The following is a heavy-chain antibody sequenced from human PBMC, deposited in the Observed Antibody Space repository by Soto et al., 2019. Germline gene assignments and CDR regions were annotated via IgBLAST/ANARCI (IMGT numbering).Heavy chain of an antibody. CDR2: IWYDGSNK. J-gene: IGHJ6*02. V-gene: IGHV3-33*01. D-gene: IGHD5-12*01. Sequence: GGSLRLSCAASGFTFSSYGMHWVRQAPGKGLEWVAVIWYDGSNKYYADSVKGRFTISRDNSKNTLYLQMNSLRAEDTAVYYCARGKRGYSGYGHYYYYGMDVWGQGTTVTVSS. CDR1: GFTFSSYG. CDR3: ARGKRGYSGYGHYYYYGMDV.